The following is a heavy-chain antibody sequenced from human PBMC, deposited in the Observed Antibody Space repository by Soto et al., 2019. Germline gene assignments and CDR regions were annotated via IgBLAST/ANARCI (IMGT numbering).Heavy chain of an antibody. D-gene: IGHD2-2*01. J-gene: IGHJ4*02. CDR2: ISGSGGST. Sequence: GGSLRRSWAASGFTFSSYAMGCVRRAPGKGLEWVSTISGSGGSTYYADSVKGRFTISRDSSKNTLYLQMNSLRAEDTAIYYCAIRKYNYANWGQGTLVTAAS. CDR3: AIRKYNYAN. CDR1: GFTFSSYA. V-gene: IGHV3-23*01.